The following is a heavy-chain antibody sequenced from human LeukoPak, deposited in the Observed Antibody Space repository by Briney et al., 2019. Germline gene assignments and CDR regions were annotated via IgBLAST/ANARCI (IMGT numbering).Heavy chain of an antibody. CDR1: GVTFSRYA. CDR3: AKDHDSTGLYQDRDY. Sequence: GGALRLSCAASGVTFSRYAMNWGRQAPGGGLGWVSTISTSGSTHYADSVTGRFTISRDNSKDTMYLQMNSLRAEDAAIYYCAKDHDSTGLYQDRDYWGQGTLVTISS. V-gene: IGHV3-23*01. CDR2: ISTSGST. J-gene: IGHJ4*02. D-gene: IGHD6-19*01.